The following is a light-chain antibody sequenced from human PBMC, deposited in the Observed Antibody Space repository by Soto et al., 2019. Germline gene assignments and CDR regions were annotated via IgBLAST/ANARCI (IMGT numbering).Light chain of an antibody. J-gene: IGLJ1*01. V-gene: IGLV2-14*01. CDR1: SSDVGSYNF. Sequence: QSVLTQPASVSGSPGQSITFSCTGTSSDVGSYNFVSWYQQHPGRAPKLMIYDVSKRPSGVPNRFSGSKSGNTASLTISGLQAEDQADYYCGSYTTSSNYVFGTGTKVTVL. CDR3: GSYTTSSNYV. CDR2: DVS.